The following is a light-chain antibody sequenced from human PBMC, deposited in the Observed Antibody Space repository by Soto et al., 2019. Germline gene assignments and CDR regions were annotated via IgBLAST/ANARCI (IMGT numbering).Light chain of an antibody. Sequence: DIQMTQSPSSLSAAVGDRVTITCRASQGISDYLNWYQQKPGEAPKLLIYAASSLQSGVPLRFSGAGSETDFTLTISSLQPEDFATYSCQQSYSTTWTFGQGTKVDIK. CDR1: QGISDY. CDR3: QQSYSTTWT. J-gene: IGKJ1*01. V-gene: IGKV1-39*01. CDR2: AAS.